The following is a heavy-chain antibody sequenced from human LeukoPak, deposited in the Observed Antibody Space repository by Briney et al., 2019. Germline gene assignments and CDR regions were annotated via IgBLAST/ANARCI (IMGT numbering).Heavy chain of an antibody. Sequence: GGSLRLSCAASGFTFSSHAMSWVRQAPGKGLEWVTGISGSGGSTYYADSVKGRFTISRDNSKNTLYLQMNSLRAEDTAVYYCAKDLRYYYGSGSGFNFDYWGQGTLVTVSS. CDR1: GFTFSSHA. CDR3: AKDLRYYYGSGSGFNFDY. CDR2: ISGSGGST. D-gene: IGHD3-10*01. J-gene: IGHJ4*02. V-gene: IGHV3-23*01.